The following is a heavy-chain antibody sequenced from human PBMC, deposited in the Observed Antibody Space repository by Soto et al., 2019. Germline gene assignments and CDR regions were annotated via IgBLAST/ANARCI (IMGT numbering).Heavy chain of an antibody. J-gene: IGHJ5*02. D-gene: IGHD1-1*01. CDR3: ATGTNGTTGWYHP. CDR2: INPKTGDT. V-gene: IGHV1-2*02. Sequence: QVQLVQSGTEVKKPGASVTVSCKSSGYTFTDFFLHWLRQAPGQGLEWMGWINPKTGDTTSSQKFRGRVTMSRDTSFSTAYMELTRLTSDDTAMYYCATGTNGTTGWYHPWGQGTRVTVSS. CDR1: GYTFTDFF.